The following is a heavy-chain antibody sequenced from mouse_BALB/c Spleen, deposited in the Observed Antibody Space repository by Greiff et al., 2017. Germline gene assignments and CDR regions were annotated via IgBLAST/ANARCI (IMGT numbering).Heavy chain of an antibody. V-gene: IGHV1-7*01. CDR2: INPSTGYT. CDR3: ARERVFDY. J-gene: IGHJ2*01. CDR1: RYTFTSYW. Sequence: VQLQQSGAELAKPGASVKMSCKASRYTFTSYWMHWVKQRPGQGLEWIGYINPSTGYTEYNQKFKDKATLTADKSSSTAYMQLSSLTSEDSAVYYCARERVFDYWGQGTTLTVSS.